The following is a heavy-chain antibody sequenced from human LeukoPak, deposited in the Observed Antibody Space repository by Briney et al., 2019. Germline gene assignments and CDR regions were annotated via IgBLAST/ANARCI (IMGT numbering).Heavy chain of an antibody. V-gene: IGHV4-59*01. CDR2: IYYSGST. J-gene: IGHJ4*02. D-gene: IGHD3-10*01. Sequence: SETLSLTCTVSGGSISSYYWSWIRQPPGKGLEWIGYIYYSGSTNYNTSLKSRVTISVDTSKNQFSLKLSCVTAADTAVYYCARAGYYGSGSYYTWIPDYWGQGTLVTVSS. CDR3: ARAGYYGSGSYYTWIPDY. CDR1: GGSISSYY.